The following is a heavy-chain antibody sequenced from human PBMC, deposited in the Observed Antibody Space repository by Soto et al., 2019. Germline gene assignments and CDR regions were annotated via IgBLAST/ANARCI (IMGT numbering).Heavy chain of an antibody. D-gene: IGHD6-19*01. Sequence: SETLSLTCAVSGASIDNNGYSWTWIRQHPGKGLEWIGTNNNRADTYYNPSLKSRLTISLDTTQNHLSLRLNAVTAADTAIYYCARGASDWNALNWLDPWGQGILVTVSS. V-gene: IGHV4-31*11. CDR3: ARGASDWNALNWLDP. CDR1: GASIDNNGYS. CDR2: NNNRADT. J-gene: IGHJ5*02.